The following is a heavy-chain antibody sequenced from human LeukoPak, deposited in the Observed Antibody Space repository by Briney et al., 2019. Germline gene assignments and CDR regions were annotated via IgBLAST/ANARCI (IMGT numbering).Heavy chain of an antibody. D-gene: IGHD3-9*01. V-gene: IGHV1-69*04. CDR3: ARAPISSAFDI. CDR2: IIPILGIA. Sequence: ASVKVSCKASGGTFSSYAISWVRQAPGQGLEWMGRIIPILGIANYAQKFQGRVTITADKSTSTAYMELSSLRSEDTAVYYCARAPISSAFDIWGQGTMVTVSS. CDR1: GGTFSSYA. J-gene: IGHJ3*02.